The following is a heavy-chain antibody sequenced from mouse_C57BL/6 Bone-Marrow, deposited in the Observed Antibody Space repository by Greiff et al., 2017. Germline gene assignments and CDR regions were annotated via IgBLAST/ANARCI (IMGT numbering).Heavy chain of an antibody. V-gene: IGHV5-12*01. CDR1: GFTFSDYY. J-gene: IGHJ4*01. CDR3: ARHEDYYGSSDYAMDY. Sequence: DVMLVESGGGLVQPGGSLKLSCAASGFTFSDYYMYWVRQTPEKRLEWVAYISNGGGSTYYPDTVKGRFTISRDNAKNTLYLQMSRLKSEDTAMYYCARHEDYYGSSDYAMDYWGQGTSVTVSS. D-gene: IGHD1-1*01. CDR2: ISNGGGST.